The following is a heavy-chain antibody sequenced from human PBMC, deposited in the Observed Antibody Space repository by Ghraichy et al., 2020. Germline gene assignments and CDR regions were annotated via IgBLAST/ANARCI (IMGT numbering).Heavy chain of an antibody. V-gene: IGHV1-3*01. CDR1: GYTFTSYS. CDR3: ARTFFPTQTTSPRFENALDI. CDR2: INAANGNT. D-gene: IGHD3-10*01. J-gene: IGHJ3*02. Sequence: ASVKVSCQASGYTFTSYSIHWVRQAPGQRLESVGWINAANGNTKDSQNLRGRVTITRDTSATTAYLEVSSLRSEDTAVYYCARTFFPTQTTSPRFENALDIWGQGTMVTVSS.